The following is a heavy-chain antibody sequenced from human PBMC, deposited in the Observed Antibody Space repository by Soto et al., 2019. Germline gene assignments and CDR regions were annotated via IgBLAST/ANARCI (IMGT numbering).Heavy chain of an antibody. D-gene: IGHD2-15*01. J-gene: IGHJ3*02. V-gene: IGHV3-23*01. CDR1: GFTVSSHA. CDR2: VTAAGGT. CDR3: APHVSCSGGSCQYDAFAI. Sequence: EVQVLESGGGLVQPGGSLRLSCEGSGFTVSSHAMTWIRQATGKGPEWVSTVTAAGGTYYADSVKGRFAMSRDTSENTLYLQMNSLGAEDTAAYYCAPHVSCSGGSCQYDAFAIRGQGTMVTVSS.